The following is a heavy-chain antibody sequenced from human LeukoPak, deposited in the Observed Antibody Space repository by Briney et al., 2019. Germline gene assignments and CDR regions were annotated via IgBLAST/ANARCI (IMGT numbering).Heavy chain of an antibody. CDR1: GVSINSHY. V-gene: IGHV4-4*08. J-gene: IGHJ4*02. Sequence: SETLSLTCAVSGVSINSHYWGWIRQPPGKGLQWIGDIYSTGKNNYNPSPKSRVTISLETSKSHLSLNLASVLAADTAIYYCVRRDTGWNYFDYWGQGILVTVSS. CDR3: VRRDTGWNYFDY. CDR2: IYSTGKN. D-gene: IGHD6-19*01.